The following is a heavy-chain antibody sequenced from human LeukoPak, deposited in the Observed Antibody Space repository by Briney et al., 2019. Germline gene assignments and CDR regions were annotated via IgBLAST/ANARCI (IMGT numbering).Heavy chain of an antibody. V-gene: IGHV1-69*06. CDR3: ARAGSGWFGESDDAFDI. Sequence: GASVKVSCKASGGTFSSYAISWVRQATGQGLEWMGGIIPIFGTANYAQKFQGRVTITADKSTSTAYMELSSLRSEDTAVYYCARAGSGWFGESDDAFDIWGQGTMVTVSS. J-gene: IGHJ3*02. CDR1: GGTFSSYA. CDR2: IIPIFGTA. D-gene: IGHD3-10*01.